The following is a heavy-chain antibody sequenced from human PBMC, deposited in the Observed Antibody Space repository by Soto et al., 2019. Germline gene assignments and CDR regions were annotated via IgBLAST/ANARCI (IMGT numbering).Heavy chain of an antibody. V-gene: IGHV4-31*03. CDR3: ARATPAGSADF. CDR1: GGSNIRDGYY. J-gene: IGHJ4*02. D-gene: IGHD2-2*01. Sequence: QVQLQESGPGLVKPSQTLSLTCTVSGGSNIRDGYYWSWIRQHPGKGLEWIAYISYSGSSYSNPSLNSRVTISADTSKNQFSLRLTSVTAADTAVYFCARATPAGSADFWGQGTLVTVS. CDR2: ISYSGSS.